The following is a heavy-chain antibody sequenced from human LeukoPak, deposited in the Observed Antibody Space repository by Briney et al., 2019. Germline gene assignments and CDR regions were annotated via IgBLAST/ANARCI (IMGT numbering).Heavy chain of an antibody. CDR1: GYTFTSYY. CDR2: INPSGGST. V-gene: IGHV1-46*01. Sequence: GASVTVSCKASGYTFTSYYMHWVRQAPGQGLEWMGIINPSGGSTSYAQKFQGRVTMTRDTSTSTVYMELSSLRSEDTAVYYCARVYGGNEPLDYWGQGTLVTVSS. D-gene: IGHD4-23*01. CDR3: ARVYGGNEPLDY. J-gene: IGHJ4*02.